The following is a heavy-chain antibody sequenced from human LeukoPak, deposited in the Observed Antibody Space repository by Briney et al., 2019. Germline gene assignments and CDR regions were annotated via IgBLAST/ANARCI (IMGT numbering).Heavy chain of an antibody. Sequence: ASVKVSCKASGYSFPNYGISWVRQAPGQGLEWMGRISVHNGDVIYAPKFQGRVTMTTDTSTTTAYTELRSLRFDDPAVYYCARYNTLLRGVTTSDYWGQGTMVTVSS. CDR2: ISVHNGDV. CDR1: GYSFPNYG. V-gene: IGHV1-18*01. CDR3: ARYNTLLRGVTTSDY. D-gene: IGHD3-10*01. J-gene: IGHJ4*02.